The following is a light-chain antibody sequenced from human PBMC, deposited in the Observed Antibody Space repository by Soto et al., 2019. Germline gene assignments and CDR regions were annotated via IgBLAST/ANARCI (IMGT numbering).Light chain of an antibody. V-gene: IGLV2-14*01. J-gene: IGLJ1*01. Sequence: QSVLSQPASMSGSPGQSITIPCTGTSSDIGLYNYVSWYQHHPGKAPKLLISEVSIRPSGLSDRFSASKTGNTASLTISGLQPEDEAFYYCSCLSTTSTPIVFGTGTRSPS. CDR3: SCLSTTSTPIV. CDR2: EVS. CDR1: SSDIGLYNY.